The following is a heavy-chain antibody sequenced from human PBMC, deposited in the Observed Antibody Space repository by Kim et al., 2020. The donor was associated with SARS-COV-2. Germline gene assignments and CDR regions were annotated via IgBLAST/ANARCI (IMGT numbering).Heavy chain of an antibody. Sequence: SVKVRFTISRDNFKNTIYLQMNSLRAEDTAVYYCARNPYYYDTSGYSVDYWGQGTLVTVSS. D-gene: IGHD3-22*01. CDR3: ARNPYYYDTSGYSVDY. V-gene: IGHV3-66*01. J-gene: IGHJ4*02.